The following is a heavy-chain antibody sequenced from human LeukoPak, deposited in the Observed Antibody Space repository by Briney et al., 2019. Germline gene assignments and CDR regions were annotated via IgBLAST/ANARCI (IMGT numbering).Heavy chain of an antibody. CDR3: AITPAYYYYMDV. J-gene: IGHJ6*03. Sequence: PSQTLSLTRTVSGGSISSGSYYWSWIRQPAGKGLEWIGRIYTSGSTNYNPSLKSRVTISVDTSKNQFSLKLSSVTAADTAVYYCAITPAYYYYMDVWGKGTTVTVSS. CDR2: IYTSGST. V-gene: IGHV4-61*02. CDR1: GGSISSGSYY.